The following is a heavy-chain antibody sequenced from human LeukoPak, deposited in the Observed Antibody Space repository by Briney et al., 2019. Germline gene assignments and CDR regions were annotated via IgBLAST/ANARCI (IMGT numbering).Heavy chain of an antibody. J-gene: IGHJ4*02. V-gene: IGHV3-66*02. CDR2: IYSGGST. CDR1: GFTVSSNY. Sequence: GGSLRLSCAASGFTVSSNYMSWVRQAPGKGLEWVSVIYSGGSTYYADSVKGRFTISRDNSKNTLYLQMNSLRAEDTAVYYCARAVDKGTGYYMDFWGQGTLVTVSS. D-gene: IGHD3-22*01. CDR3: ARAVDKGTGYYMDF.